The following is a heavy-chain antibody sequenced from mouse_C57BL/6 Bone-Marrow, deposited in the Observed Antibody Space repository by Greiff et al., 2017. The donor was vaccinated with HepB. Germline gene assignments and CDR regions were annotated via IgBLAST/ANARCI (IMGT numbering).Heavy chain of an antibody. CDR2: IYPRSGNT. CDR3: ARSLLLRRGYFDY. J-gene: IGHJ2*01. V-gene: IGHV1-81*01. Sequence: VKLVESGAELARPGASVKLSCKASGYTFTSYGISWVKQRTGQGLEWIGEIYPRSGNTYYNEKFKGKATLTADKSSSTAYMELRSLTSEDSAVYFCARSLLLRRGYFDYWGQGTTLTVSS. D-gene: IGHD1-1*01. CDR1: GYTFTSYG.